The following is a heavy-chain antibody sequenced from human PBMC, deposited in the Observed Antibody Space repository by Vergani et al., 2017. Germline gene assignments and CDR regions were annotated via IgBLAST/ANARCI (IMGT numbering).Heavy chain of an antibody. J-gene: IGHJ4*02. CDR2: IYYSGST. D-gene: IGHD3-10*01. CDR1: GGSISSGGYY. CDR3: ARGRMVRGVISRSHYFDY. Sequence: QVQLQESGPGLVKPSQTLSLTCTVSGGSISSGGYYWSWIRQHPGKGLEWIGYIYYSGSTYYNPSLKSRVTISVDTSKNQFSLKLSSVTAADTAVYYCARGRMVRGVISRSHYFDYWGQGTLVTVSS. V-gene: IGHV4-31*03.